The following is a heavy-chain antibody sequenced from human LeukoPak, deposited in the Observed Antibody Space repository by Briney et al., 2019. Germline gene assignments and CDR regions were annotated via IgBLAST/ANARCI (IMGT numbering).Heavy chain of an antibody. J-gene: IGHJ4*02. CDR3: ARGRITMVRGVIIKGDSPLN. CDR1: GYTFTSYA. D-gene: IGHD3-10*01. V-gene: IGHV1-3*01. CDR2: INAGNGNT. Sequence: ASVKVSCKASGYTFTSYAMHWVRQAPGQRLEWMGWINAGNGNTNYSQKFQGRVTITRDTSASTAYMELSSLRSEDTAVYYCARGRITMVRGVIIKGDSPLNWGQGTLVTVSS.